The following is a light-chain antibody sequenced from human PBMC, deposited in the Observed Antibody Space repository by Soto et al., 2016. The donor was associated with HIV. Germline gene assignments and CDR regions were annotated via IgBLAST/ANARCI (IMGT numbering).Light chain of an antibody. V-gene: IGKV1-27*01. CDR1: QDMKIH. Sequence: DIQMTQSPSILSASVGDRGTITCRASQDMKIHLVWYQHKPGKAPKLLIYPSSSLQPGVPSRFSGSGSGTNFTLTISSLQPDDIGTYYCQEYYTVPYTFGQGTKVAIK. J-gene: IGKJ1*01. CDR2: PSS. CDR3: QEYYTVPYT.